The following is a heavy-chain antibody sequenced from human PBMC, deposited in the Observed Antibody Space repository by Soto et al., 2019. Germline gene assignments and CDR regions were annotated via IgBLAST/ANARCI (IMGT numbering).Heavy chain of an antibody. CDR2: IYSGGST. Sequence: GGSLRLSCAASGFTVSSNYMSWVRQAPGKGLEWVSVIYSGGSTYYADSVKGRFTTSRDNAKNTLYLQMNSLRAEDTAVYYCARVNGYYYYGMDVWGQGTTVTVSS. CDR1: GFTVSSNY. D-gene: IGHD3-22*01. J-gene: IGHJ6*02. V-gene: IGHV3-53*01. CDR3: ARVNGYYYYGMDV.